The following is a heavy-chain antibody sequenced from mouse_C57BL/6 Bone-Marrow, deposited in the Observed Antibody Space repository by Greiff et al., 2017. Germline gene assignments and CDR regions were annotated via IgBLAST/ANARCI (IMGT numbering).Heavy chain of an antibody. J-gene: IGHJ3*01. V-gene: IGHV1-64*01. D-gene: IGHD2-3*01. CDR2: IHPNSGST. Sequence: QVQLQQPGAELVKPGASVKLSCKASGYTFTSYWMHWVKQRPGQGLEWIGMIHPNSGSTNYNEKFKGKATLTVDKSSSTAYMQLSSLTSEDSAVYYCARWLLRFAYWGQGTLVTVSA. CDR3: ARWLLRFAY. CDR1: GYTFTSYW.